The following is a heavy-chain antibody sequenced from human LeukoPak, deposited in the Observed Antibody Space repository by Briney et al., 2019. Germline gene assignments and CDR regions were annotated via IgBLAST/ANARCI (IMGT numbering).Heavy chain of an antibody. CDR1: GGSISSSSYY. Sequence: SQTLSLTCTVSGGSISSSSYYWSWIRQPAGKGLEWIGRIYTSGSTNYNPSLKSRVTISVDTSKNQFSLKLSSVTAADTAVYYCARGGSDAFDIWGQGTMATVSS. CDR2: IYTSGST. D-gene: IGHD1-14*01. J-gene: IGHJ3*02. V-gene: IGHV4-61*02. CDR3: ARGGSDAFDI.